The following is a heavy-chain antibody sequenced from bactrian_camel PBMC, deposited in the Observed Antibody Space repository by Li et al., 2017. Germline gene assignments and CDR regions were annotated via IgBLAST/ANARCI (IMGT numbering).Heavy chain of an antibody. J-gene: IGHJ4*01. D-gene: IGHD3*01. V-gene: IGHV3S55*01. CDR2: IESDGST. Sequence: HVQLVESGGGSVQVGGSLRLSCVASGDIIGRYCMGWFRQIPDKEREGVAGIESDGSTSYADSVKGRFTISKDKEKHTLNLLMSSLKPEDTAMYFCASLCADDICDGDDRSPDRRRCAHWGRGTQVTVS. CDR3: ASLCADDICDGDDRSPDRRRCAH. CDR1: GDIIGRYC.